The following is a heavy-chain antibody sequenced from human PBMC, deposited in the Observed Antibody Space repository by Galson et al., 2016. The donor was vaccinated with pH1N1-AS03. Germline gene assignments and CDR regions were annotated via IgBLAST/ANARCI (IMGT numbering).Heavy chain of an antibody. D-gene: IGHD2-8*01. CDR1: GYTFTNFG. J-gene: IGHJ5*02. CDR2: VSPTEVYT. CDR3: ARGGSIRNGDSCRNWFDP. V-gene: IGHV1-18*01. Sequence: SVKVSCKASGYTFTNFGVIWVRQAPGQGLEWVGWVSPTEVYTNDEQKFQGRVTMTTDTATTTAYLELRSLRSDDTAVYYCARGGSIRNGDSCRNWFDPWGQGTLVTVSS.